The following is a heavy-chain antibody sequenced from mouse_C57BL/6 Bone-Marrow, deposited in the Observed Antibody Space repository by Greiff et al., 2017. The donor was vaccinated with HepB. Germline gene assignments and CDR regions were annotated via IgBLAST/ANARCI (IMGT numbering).Heavy chain of an antibody. V-gene: IGHV3-1*01. J-gene: IGHJ4*01. CDR2: ISYSGST. Sequence: EVQLQQSGPGMVKPSQSLSLTCTVTGYSITSGYDWHWIRHFPGNKLEWMGYISYSGSTNYNPSLKSRISITHDTSKNHFFLKLNSVTTEDTATYYCAREVGYYNAMDYWGQGTSVTVAS. CDR3: AREVGYYNAMDY. D-gene: IGHD2-3*01. CDR1: GYSITSGYD.